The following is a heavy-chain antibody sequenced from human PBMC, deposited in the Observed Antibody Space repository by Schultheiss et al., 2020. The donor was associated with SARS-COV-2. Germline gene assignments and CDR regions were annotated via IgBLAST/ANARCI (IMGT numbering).Heavy chain of an antibody. CDR1: GFTFSSYG. Sequence: GGSLRLSCAASGFTFSSYGMHWVRQAPGKGLEWVAVISYDGSNKYYADSVKGRFTISRDNSKNTLYLQMNSLRAEDTAVYYCAKGVVPAAMGRYYYYGMDVWGQGTTVTVSS. CDR3: AKGVVPAAMGRYYYYGMDV. D-gene: IGHD2-2*01. CDR2: ISYDGSNK. J-gene: IGHJ6*02. V-gene: IGHV3-30*18.